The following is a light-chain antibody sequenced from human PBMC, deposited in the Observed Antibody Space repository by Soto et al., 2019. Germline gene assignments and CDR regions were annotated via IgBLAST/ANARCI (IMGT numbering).Light chain of an antibody. CDR2: EVS. CDR1: SSDVGGYDY. V-gene: IGLV2-8*01. Sequence: QSALTQPPSASGSSGQSVTISCTGTSSDVGGYDYVSWYQRHPGKAPKLMIYEVSKRPSGVPDRFSGSKSGNTASLTVSGLQAEDEADYYCSSYAGSNILVFGGGTKLTVL. CDR3: SSYAGSNILV. J-gene: IGLJ2*01.